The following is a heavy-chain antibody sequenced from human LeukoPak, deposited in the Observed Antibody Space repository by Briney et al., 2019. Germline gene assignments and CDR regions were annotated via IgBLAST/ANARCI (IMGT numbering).Heavy chain of an antibody. J-gene: IGHJ4*02. CDR2: IYTSGST. CDR1: GGSISSYY. CDR3: ARFYYDSSGYSAPDY. Sequence: PSETLSLTCTVSGGSISSYYWSWIRQPPGKGLEWIGYIYTSGSTNYNPSLKSRVTISVDTSKNQFSLKLSSVTAADTAVYYCARFYYDSSGYSAPDYWGQGTLVTVSS. V-gene: IGHV4-4*09. D-gene: IGHD3-22*01.